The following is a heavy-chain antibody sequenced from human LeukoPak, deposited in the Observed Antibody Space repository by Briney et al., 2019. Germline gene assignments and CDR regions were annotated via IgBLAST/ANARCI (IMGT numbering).Heavy chain of an antibody. D-gene: IGHD6-19*01. CDR3: ARQTPRRRTWLVRLGAFDI. CDR1: GGSISSSSYY. CDR2: INHSGST. V-gene: IGHV4-39*01. Sequence: SETLSLTCTVSGGSISSSSYYWGWIRQPPGKGLEWIGEINHSGSTNYNPSLKSRVTISVDTSKNQFSLKLSSVTAADTAVYYCARQTPRRRTWLVRLGAFDIWGQGTMVTVSS. J-gene: IGHJ3*02.